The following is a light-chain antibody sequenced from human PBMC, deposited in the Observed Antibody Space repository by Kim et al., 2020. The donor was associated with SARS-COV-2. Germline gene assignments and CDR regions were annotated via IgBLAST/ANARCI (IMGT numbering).Light chain of an antibody. J-gene: IGLJ3*02. CDR1: SSNIRANS. CDR3: AAWDDSLSGWV. CDR2: RNI. V-gene: IGLV1-47*01. Sequence: FTTASPASSSNIRANSVYWPGQRQGQAPDLLLCRNIQRPSGVPDRFSGSTSGPSASLAISGLRSKHEANYYCAAWDDSLSGWVFGGGTKLTVL.